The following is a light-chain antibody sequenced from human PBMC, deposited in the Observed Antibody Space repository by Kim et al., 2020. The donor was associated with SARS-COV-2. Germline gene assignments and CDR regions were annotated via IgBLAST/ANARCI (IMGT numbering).Light chain of an antibody. V-gene: IGLV2-14*03. CDR1: SSDVGGYNY. CDR3: SSYTSSSTVV. Sequence: QSDLTQPASVSGSPGQSITISCTGTSSDVGGYNYVSWYQQHPGKAPKLMIYSVSHRPSGVSNRFSGSKSGNTASLTISGLQAEDEADYYCSSYTSSSTVVFGGGTQLTVL. J-gene: IGLJ2*01. CDR2: SVS.